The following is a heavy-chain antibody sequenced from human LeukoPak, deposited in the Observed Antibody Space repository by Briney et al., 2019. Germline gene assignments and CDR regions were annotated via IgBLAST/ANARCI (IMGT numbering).Heavy chain of an antibody. Sequence: TGGSLRLSCAASGFTFSSYAMSWVRQAPGKGLEWVSAISGSGGSTYYADSVKGRFTISRDNAKNSLYLQMNSLRAEDTAVYYCARDQGAVAGIFDYWGQGTLVTVSS. V-gene: IGHV3-23*01. CDR3: ARDQGAVAGIFDY. J-gene: IGHJ4*02. CDR1: GFTFSSYA. D-gene: IGHD6-19*01. CDR2: ISGSGGST.